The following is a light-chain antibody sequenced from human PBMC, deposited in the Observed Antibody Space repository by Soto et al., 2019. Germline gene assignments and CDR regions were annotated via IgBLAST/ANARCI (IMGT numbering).Light chain of an antibody. J-gene: IGKJ1*01. CDR3: KRRSNSWT. V-gene: IGKV3D-20*02. CDR1: QSVTSSN. CDR2: GAS. Sequence: ELVLTQSPGTLSLSPGDSAPLSCTASQSVTSSNLAWYQQTPGQATRLLIYGASSRATGIQDRFSGSGSGTEFTLTIRRLEAEDFAVYYCKRRSNSWTFGQGTKVDIK.